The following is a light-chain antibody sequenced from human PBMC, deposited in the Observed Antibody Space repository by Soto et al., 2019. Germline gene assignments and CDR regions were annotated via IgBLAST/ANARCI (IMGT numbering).Light chain of an antibody. J-gene: IGLJ1*01. CDR1: SSNIGSNT. Sequence: QSLLTQPPSASGTPGQRVTISCSGSSSNIGSNTVNWYQQLPGTAPKLLIYSNNQRPSGVPDRFSGSKSGTPASLAISGLQSEDEADYYCAAWDDSLNGYVFGTATK. CDR2: SNN. V-gene: IGLV1-44*01. CDR3: AAWDDSLNGYV.